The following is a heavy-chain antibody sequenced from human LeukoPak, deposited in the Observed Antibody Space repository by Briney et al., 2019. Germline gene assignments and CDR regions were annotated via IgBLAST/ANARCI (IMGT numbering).Heavy chain of an antibody. CDR2: FDPEDGET. CDR1: GYTLTELS. Sequence: ASVKVSCXVSGYTLTELSMHWVRQAPGKGLEWMAGFDPEDGETIYAQKFQGRVTMTEDTSTDTAYMELSSLRSEDTAVYYCATDVSYYDSSGYLYWGQGTLVTVSS. CDR3: ATDVSYYDSSGYLY. V-gene: IGHV1-24*01. D-gene: IGHD3-22*01. J-gene: IGHJ4*02.